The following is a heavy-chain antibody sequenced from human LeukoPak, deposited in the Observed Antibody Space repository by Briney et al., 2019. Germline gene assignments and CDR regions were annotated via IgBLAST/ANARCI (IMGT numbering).Heavy chain of an antibody. D-gene: IGHD2-15*01. CDR2: IYSGGST. Sequence: GGSLRLSCAASGFTVSSNYMSWVRQAPGKGLEWVSVIYSGGSTYYADSVKGRFTISRDNSKNTLYPQMNSLRAEDTAVYYCARERWSYDAFDIWGQGTMVTVSS. CDR3: ARERWSYDAFDI. CDR1: GFTVSSNY. J-gene: IGHJ3*02. V-gene: IGHV3-66*01.